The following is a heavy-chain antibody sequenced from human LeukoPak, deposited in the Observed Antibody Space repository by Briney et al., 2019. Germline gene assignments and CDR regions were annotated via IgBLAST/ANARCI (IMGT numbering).Heavy chain of an antibody. J-gene: IGHJ4*02. CDR1: GFTFINYW. Sequence: SGGSLRLSCAASGFTFINYWMSWVRQAPGKGLEWVANINKNGSEKYYVDSVEGRFTVSRDNAKNSLSLQMNSLRGEDTAVYYCVRALASSCAQCWGQGALVTVSS. D-gene: IGHD6-6*01. CDR2: INKNGSEK. V-gene: IGHV3-7*03. CDR3: VRALASSCAQC.